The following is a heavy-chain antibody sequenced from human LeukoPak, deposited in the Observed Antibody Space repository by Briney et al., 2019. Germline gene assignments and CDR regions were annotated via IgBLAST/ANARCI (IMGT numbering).Heavy chain of an antibody. Sequence: ASQTLSLTCTVSGGSISSGGYYWSWIRQPPGKGLEWIGYIYHSGSTYYNPFLKSRVTISVDRSKNQFSLKLSSVTAADTAVYYCARAEHSGSYLDYWGQGTLVTVSS. J-gene: IGHJ4*02. D-gene: IGHD1-26*01. CDR1: GGSISSGGYY. CDR2: IYHSGST. V-gene: IGHV4-30-2*01. CDR3: ARAEHSGSYLDY.